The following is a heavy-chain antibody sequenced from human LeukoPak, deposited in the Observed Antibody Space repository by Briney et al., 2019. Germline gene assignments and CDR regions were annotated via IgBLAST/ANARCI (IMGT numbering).Heavy chain of an antibody. D-gene: IGHD3-16*01. CDR2: INANSGGT. CDR1: GYTFTGYY. V-gene: IGHV1-2*02. CDR3: ARASFWESPINWFAP. J-gene: IGHJ5*02. Sequence: ASVKVSCKASGYTFTGYYMHWVRQAPGQGLEWMGWINANSGGTNYAPKFQGRVTMTRDTSFSAAYMELSRLRSDDTAVYYCARASFWESPINWFAPWGQGTLVTVSS.